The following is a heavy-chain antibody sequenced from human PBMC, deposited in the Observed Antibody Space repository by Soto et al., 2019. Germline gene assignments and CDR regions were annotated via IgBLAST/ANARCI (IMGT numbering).Heavy chain of an antibody. J-gene: IGHJ2*01. D-gene: IGHD3-9*01. Sequence: SETLSLTCTVSGGPISNYYWSWIRQSPGKGLEWIGYTQYSGSNNYNPSLKSRVTISLDTSKKQFSLKLSSVTAADTAVYYCARTRDGLRYFAWLSPGLYFDLWGRGTLVT. CDR2: TQYSGSN. V-gene: IGHV4-59*08. CDR3: ARTRDGLRYFAWLSPGLYFDL. CDR1: GGPISNYY.